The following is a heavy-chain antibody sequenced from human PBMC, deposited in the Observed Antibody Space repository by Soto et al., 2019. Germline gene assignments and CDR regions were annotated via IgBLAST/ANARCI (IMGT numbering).Heavy chain of an antibody. J-gene: IGHJ4*01. CDR1: GYIFTDYY. V-gene: IGHV1-2*02. Sequence: ASVKVSCKTSGYIFTDYYMHWVRQAPGQGLEWMGWINPNSGGTNYAQKFQGRVTMTTDTSISVADLDLANLTFDDTAVYYCASEKTKFDYWG. CDR2: INPNSGGT. CDR3: ASEKTKFDY.